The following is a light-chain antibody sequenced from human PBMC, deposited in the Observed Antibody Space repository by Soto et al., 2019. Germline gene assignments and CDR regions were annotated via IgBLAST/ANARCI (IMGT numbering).Light chain of an antibody. CDR2: GAY. CDR1: QSVSAN. CDR3: QQYNSWPIT. V-gene: IGKV3-15*01. J-gene: IGKJ4*01. Sequence: EIVMAQSPATLSVSPGETATLSCRASQSVSANLAWYQQKPGQPPRLLIYGAYTRATGVPARFSGSDSGTEFTLTISSLQSEDFAVYYCQQYNSWPITFGGGTTVEIK.